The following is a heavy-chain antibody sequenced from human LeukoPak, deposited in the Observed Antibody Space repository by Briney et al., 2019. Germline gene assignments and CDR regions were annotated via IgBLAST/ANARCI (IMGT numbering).Heavy chain of an antibody. Sequence: PSETLSLTCAVYGGSFSSYYWGWIRQPPGKGLEWIGSIYYSGSTYYNPSLKSRVTISVDTSKNQFSLKLSSVTAADTAVYYCARHSSPEYFDYWGQGTLVTVSS. CDR3: ARHSSPEYFDY. V-gene: IGHV4-39*01. CDR2: IYYSGST. CDR1: GGSFSSYY. J-gene: IGHJ4*02. D-gene: IGHD6-13*01.